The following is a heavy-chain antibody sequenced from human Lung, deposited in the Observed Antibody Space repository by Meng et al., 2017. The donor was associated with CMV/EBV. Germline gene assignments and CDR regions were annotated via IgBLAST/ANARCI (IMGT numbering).Heavy chain of an antibody. J-gene: IGHJ4*02. CDR2: IRNKDYDGTT. CDR1: GFNFGDYT. D-gene: IGHD3-3*01. CDR3: TRGGFLEWLSLTFDS. V-gene: IGHV3-49*04. Sequence: SCTTSGFNFGDYTMSWVRQAPGKGLEWVGLIRNKDYDGTTEYAASVKDRFTISRNDPKSIAYLQMDSLRIEDTAVYYCTRGGFLEWLSLTFDSWXQGTXVT.